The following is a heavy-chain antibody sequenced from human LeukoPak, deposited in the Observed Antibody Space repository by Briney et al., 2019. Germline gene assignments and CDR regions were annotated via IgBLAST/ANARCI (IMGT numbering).Heavy chain of an antibody. CDR3: ARSVSSIRSWFDP. D-gene: IGHD6-13*01. J-gene: IGHJ5*02. V-gene: IGHV4-38-2*02. CDR2: IYHTGST. Sequence: SETLSLTCSVSIYSISHGYYWGWIRQPPGKGLEWIANIYHTGSTYYNPSLESRVYISIDTSKNQFYLNLHSATAADTAIYYCARSVSSIRSWFDPWGQGTLVIDSS. CDR1: IYSISHGYY.